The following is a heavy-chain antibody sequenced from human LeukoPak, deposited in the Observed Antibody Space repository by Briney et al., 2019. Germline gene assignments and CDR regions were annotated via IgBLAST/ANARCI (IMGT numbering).Heavy chain of an antibody. CDR3: AKGQEPDDGVFDS. V-gene: IGHV3-23*01. Sequence: PGGSLRLSCTASGFTFSSLAMTWVRQAPGKGLEWVSTIRSNGDTTYNADSVKGRFTISRDNFKNTLYLELNSLRVEDTATFYCAKGQEPDDGVFDSWGQGTMVTVSS. CDR1: GFTFSSLA. CDR2: IRSNGDTT. D-gene: IGHD1-14*01. J-gene: IGHJ4*02.